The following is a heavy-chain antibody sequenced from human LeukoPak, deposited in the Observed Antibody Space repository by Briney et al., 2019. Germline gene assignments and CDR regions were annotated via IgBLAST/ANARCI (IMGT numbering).Heavy chain of an antibody. Sequence: GGSLRLSCAASGLTVSSNYMSWVRQAPGKGLEWVSVIYSGGSTYYADSVEGRFTLSRDNSKNTLYLQMNSLRAEDTAVYYCARGSDPIAALDIWGQGTMVTVSS. CDR1: GLTVSSNY. J-gene: IGHJ3*02. CDR2: IYSGGST. CDR3: ARGSDPIAALDI. D-gene: IGHD2-21*01. V-gene: IGHV3-53*01.